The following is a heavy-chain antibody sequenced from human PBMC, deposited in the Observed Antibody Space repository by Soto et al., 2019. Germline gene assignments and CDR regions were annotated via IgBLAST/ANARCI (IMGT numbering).Heavy chain of an antibody. D-gene: IGHD2-15*01. CDR3: ARAEGSCSGGSCYFDSAFDI. J-gene: IGHJ3*02. Sequence: QVQLVQSGAEVKKPGASVKVSCKASGYTFTSYGISGVRQAPGQGLEWMGWISAYNGNTNYAQKLQGRVTMTTDTSTSTAYMELRSLRSDDTAVYYCARAEGSCSGGSCYFDSAFDIWGQGTMVTVSS. V-gene: IGHV1-18*01. CDR2: ISAYNGNT. CDR1: GYTFTSYG.